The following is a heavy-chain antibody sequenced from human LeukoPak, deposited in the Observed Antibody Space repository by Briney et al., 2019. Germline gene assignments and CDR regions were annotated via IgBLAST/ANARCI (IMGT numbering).Heavy chain of an antibody. V-gene: IGHV3-20*04. D-gene: IGHD5-18*01. CDR2: INWNGGST. CDR3: ARVGGGYSYAFDY. CDR1: GFTFDDYG. J-gene: IGHJ4*02. Sequence: RPGGSLRLSCAASGFTFDDYGMSWVRQAPGKGLEWVSGINWNGGSTGNADSGKDRFTISRDNAKNSLYLQMNSLRAEDTALYYCARVGGGYSYAFDYWGQGTLVTVSS.